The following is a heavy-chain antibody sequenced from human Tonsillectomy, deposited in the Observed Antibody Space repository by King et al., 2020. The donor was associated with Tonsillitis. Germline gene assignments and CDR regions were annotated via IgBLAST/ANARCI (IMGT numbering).Heavy chain of an antibody. Sequence: VQLVESGGGLVKPGGSLRLSCAASGFPFNTYDMNWVRQAPGKGLEWVSSISRDSVYIYYAASVKGRFTISRDNAKNSLYLQMNSLRAEDTAVYYCARVPGMIRGVNFDYWGQGTLVTVSS. CDR1: GFPFNTYD. D-gene: IGHD3-10*01. J-gene: IGHJ4*02. V-gene: IGHV3-21*01. CDR3: ARVPGMIRGVNFDY. CDR2: ISRDSVYI.